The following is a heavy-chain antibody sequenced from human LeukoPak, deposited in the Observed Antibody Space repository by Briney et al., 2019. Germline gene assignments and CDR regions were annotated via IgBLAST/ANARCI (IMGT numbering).Heavy chain of an antibody. Sequence: PGGSLRLSCAASGFTFSSYAMSWVRQAQGKGLEWVSAISGSGDNTYYADSVKGRFALSRDNSKNTVYLQMNSLRADDTAVYYCAKTRGYCSGGTCYCDYWGQGTLVTVSS. V-gene: IGHV3-23*01. CDR3: AKTRGYCSGGTCYCDY. D-gene: IGHD2-15*01. CDR2: ISGSGDNT. CDR1: GFTFSSYA. J-gene: IGHJ4*02.